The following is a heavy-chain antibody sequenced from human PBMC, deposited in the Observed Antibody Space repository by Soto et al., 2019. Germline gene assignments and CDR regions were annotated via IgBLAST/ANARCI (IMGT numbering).Heavy chain of an antibody. D-gene: IGHD4-4*01. CDR3: ARVLRNHKPGFDY. CDR1: GGTFSSYA. J-gene: IGHJ4*02. Sequence: SVKVSCKASGGTFSSYAISWVRQAPGQGLEWMGGIIPIFGTANYAQKFQARVTITADKSTGTAYMELSSLRSEDTAVYYCARVLRNHKPGFDYWGQGTLVTVSS. V-gene: IGHV1-69*06. CDR2: IIPIFGTA.